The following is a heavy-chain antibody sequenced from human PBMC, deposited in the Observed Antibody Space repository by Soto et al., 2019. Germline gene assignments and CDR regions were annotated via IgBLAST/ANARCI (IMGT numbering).Heavy chain of an antibody. CDR3: ARHNEAVAATY. V-gene: IGHV5-51*01. Sequence: CKASGYSFTSYWIRWVRQIPGKGLEWMGVIYPGDSDTRYSPSFQGQVTISADKSISTAYLQWSSLKASDTAVYFCARHNEAVAATYWGQGTLVTVSS. J-gene: IGHJ4*02. CDR1: GYSFTSYW. CDR2: IYPGDSDT. D-gene: IGHD6-19*01.